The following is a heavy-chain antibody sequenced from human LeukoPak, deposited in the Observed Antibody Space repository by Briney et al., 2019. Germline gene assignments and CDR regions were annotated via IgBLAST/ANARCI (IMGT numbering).Heavy chain of an antibody. CDR1: GYSSSSGYY. D-gene: IGHD3-22*01. Sequence: SETLSLXCAVSGYSSSSGYYWGWIRQPPGKGLEWIGSIYHSGSTYYNPSLKSRVTISVDTSKNQFSLKLSSVTAADTAVYYCARHISRWYYYDSSGYSSDAFDIWGQGTMVTVSS. CDR2: IYHSGST. V-gene: IGHV4-38-2*01. CDR3: ARHISRWYYYDSSGYSSDAFDI. J-gene: IGHJ3*02.